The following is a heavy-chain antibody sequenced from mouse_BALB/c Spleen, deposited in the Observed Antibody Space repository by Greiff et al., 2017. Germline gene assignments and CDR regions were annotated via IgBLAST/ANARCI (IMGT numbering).Heavy chain of an antibody. D-gene: IGHD2-14*01. V-gene: IGHV1S41*01. CDR1: GYTFTSYW. CDR3: SRDYRYDGYAMDY. J-gene: IGHJ4*01. Sequence: DLVKPGASVKLSCKASGYTFTSYWINWIKQRPGQGLEWIGRITPGCGSTYSNEMFKGKATLTVETSSSTANIQLSILSSEASAAYFCSRDYRYDGYAMDYWGQGTSVTVSS. CDR2: ITPGCGST.